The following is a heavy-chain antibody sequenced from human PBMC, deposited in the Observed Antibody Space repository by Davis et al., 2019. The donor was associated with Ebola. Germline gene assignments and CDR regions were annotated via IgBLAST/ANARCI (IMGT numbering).Heavy chain of an antibody. V-gene: IGHV1-2*06. CDR3: ARGGMTTVTPFDY. CDR2: VILKSGAT. CDR1: GYTFTDYN. Sequence: ASVKVSCKASGYTFTDYNIHWMRQAPGQGLEWLGRVILKSGATNYAQKFQGRVTMTRDTSISTAYMELRSLRSDDTAVYYCARGGMTTVTPFDYWGQGTLVTVSS. J-gene: IGHJ4*02. D-gene: IGHD4-17*01.